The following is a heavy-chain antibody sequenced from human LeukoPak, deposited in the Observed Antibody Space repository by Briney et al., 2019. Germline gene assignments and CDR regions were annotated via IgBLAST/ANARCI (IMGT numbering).Heavy chain of an antibody. D-gene: IGHD3-10*01. CDR2: IYYSGST. CDR3: ARVLIRGVFDY. CDR1: GGSISIYY. J-gene: IGHJ4*02. Sequence: SETLSLTCTVSGGSISIYYWSWIRQPPGKGLEWIGYIYYSGSTNYNPSLKSRVTISVDTSKNQFSLKLSSVTAADTAVYYCARVLIRGVFDYWGQGTLVTVSS. V-gene: IGHV4-59*01.